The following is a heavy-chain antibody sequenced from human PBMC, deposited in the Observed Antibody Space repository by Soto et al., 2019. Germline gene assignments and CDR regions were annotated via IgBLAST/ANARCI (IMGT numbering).Heavy chain of an antibody. J-gene: IGHJ4*02. V-gene: IGHV1-2*02. CDR1: GYIFTDYY. CDR2: IDPKRGDT. CDR3: ARALDDSVTGFHF. Sequence: QVQLVQSGAEVKKPGASVKVSCKASGYIFTDYYIHWVRQAPGQGLAWMGWIDPKRGDTAYAQTFQGRVTLPRDASVSAAYEELNSLRSDDTGVYCCARALDDSVTGFHFWGQGALVAVSS. D-gene: IGHD3-9*01.